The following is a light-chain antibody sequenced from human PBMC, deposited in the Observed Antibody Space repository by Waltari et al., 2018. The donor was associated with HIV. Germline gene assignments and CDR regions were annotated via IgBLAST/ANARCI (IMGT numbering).Light chain of an antibody. CDR1: QGIRRD. V-gene: IGKV1-17*01. J-gene: IGKJ2*01. Sequence: DIQMTQSPSSLSASIGDRVAISCRASQGIRRDLAWYQHRPGKAPERLIYSASTVQSGVPSRFNGSGSGTEFTLTINSLQSEDFATYYCLHHNSYPPYAFGQGTKVDI. CDR2: SAS. CDR3: LHHNSYPPYA.